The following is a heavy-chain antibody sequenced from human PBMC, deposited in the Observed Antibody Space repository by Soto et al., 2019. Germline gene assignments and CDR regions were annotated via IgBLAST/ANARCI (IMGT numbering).Heavy chain of an antibody. CDR2: FDPEDGET. J-gene: IGHJ4*02. Sequence: ASVKVSCKVSGYTLTELSMHWVRQAPGKGLEWMGGFDPEDGETIYAQKFQGRVTMTEDTSTDTAYMELSSLRSEDTAGYYCAEGRYSSGYFDYWGQGTLVTVSS. V-gene: IGHV1-24*01. CDR1: GYTLTELS. D-gene: IGHD5-18*01. CDR3: AEGRYSSGYFDY.